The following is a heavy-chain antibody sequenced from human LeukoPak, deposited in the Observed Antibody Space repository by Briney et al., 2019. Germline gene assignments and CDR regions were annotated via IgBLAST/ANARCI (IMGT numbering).Heavy chain of an antibody. CDR3: SKRMDVVMGTSQAFAI. CDR2: ITGSGGDT. CDR1: GFPFNSYA. D-gene: IGHD2-15*01. Sequence: ESLGLSCAASGFPFNSYAMSWVRQAPGKGLGGVASITGSGGDTFYADSVKGRFTISRDNSKNTLYLQMNSLRGEDTAVYYCSKRMDVVMGTSQAFAIWGQGTMVTVSS. J-gene: IGHJ3*02. V-gene: IGHV3-23*01.